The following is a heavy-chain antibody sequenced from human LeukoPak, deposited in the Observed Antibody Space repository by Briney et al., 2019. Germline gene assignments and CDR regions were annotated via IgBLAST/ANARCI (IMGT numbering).Heavy chain of an antibody. CDR3: ETYSAFDI. J-gene: IGHJ3*02. D-gene: IGHD2-21*01. V-gene: IGHV3-7*02. CDR1: GSTFSIYW. Sequence: PGGSLGLSCAASGSTFSIYWMSWVRQAPGKGLEWVASIKEDGGEIHYVDSVKGRFTISRDNAKNSLYLQMNSLRAEDTAVYYCETYSAFDIWGHGTMVTVSS. CDR2: IKEDGGEI.